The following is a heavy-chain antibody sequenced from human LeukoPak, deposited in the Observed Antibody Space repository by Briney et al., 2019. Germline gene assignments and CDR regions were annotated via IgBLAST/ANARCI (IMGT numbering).Heavy chain of an antibody. D-gene: IGHD2-2*01. CDR2: IYSGGST. J-gene: IGHJ6*03. CDR3: ARDLSSTAYYYYMDV. V-gene: IGHV3-53*01. CDR1: GFTVSSNY. Sequence: GGSLRLSCAASGFTVSSNYMSWVRQAPGKGLEWVSVIYSGGSTYYADSVKGRFTISRDNSKNTLYLQMNSLRAEDTAVYYCARDLSSTAYYYYMDVWGKGTTVTVSS.